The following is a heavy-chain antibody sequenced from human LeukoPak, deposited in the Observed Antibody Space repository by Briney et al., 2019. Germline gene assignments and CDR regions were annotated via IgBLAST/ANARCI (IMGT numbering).Heavy chain of an antibody. CDR2: ISHSGGNT. D-gene: IGHD2-15*01. CDR1: GFTFINYA. J-gene: IGHJ4*02. CDR3: AKDSGGSAWPKYFDY. Sequence: GGSLRLSCAASGFTFINYAMHWVRQAPGEGPEWVSTISHSGGNTYHADSVKGRFTISRDNSKNTLYLHMDSLRVEDTAVYYCAKDSGGSAWPKYFDYWGQGSLVTVSS. V-gene: IGHV3-23*01.